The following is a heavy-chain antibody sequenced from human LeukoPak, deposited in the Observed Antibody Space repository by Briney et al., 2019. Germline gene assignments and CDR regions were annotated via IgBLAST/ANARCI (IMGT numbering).Heavy chain of an antibody. CDR2: IYYSGST. V-gene: IGHV4-39*07. D-gene: IGHD2-15*01. CDR3: ARGYCSGGSCFCFDP. J-gene: IGHJ5*02. Sequence: SETLSLTCTVSGGSISSSSYYWGWIRQPPGKGLEWIGSIYYSGSTYYNPSLKSRVTISVDTSKNQFSLKLSSVTAADTAVYYCARGYCSGGSCFCFDPWGQGTLVTVSS. CDR1: GGSISSSSYY.